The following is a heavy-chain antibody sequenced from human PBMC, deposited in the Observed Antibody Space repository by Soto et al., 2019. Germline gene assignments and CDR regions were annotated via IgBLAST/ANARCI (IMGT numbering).Heavy chain of an antibody. J-gene: IGHJ4*02. CDR2: IIPVFGTT. CDR3: ARGGSPYVWFNEF. CDR1: GGLFSSFT. V-gene: IGHV1-69*01. Sequence: QEQLVQSGPEVKKPGASVKVSCKDSGGLFSSFTISWGRQAPGQGLEWLGGIIPVFGTTNYAEKLQGRVTITADESTNTAYMEMSSLTSADTAMYYCARGGSPYVWFNEFWGQGTLVTVSS. D-gene: IGHD3-16*01.